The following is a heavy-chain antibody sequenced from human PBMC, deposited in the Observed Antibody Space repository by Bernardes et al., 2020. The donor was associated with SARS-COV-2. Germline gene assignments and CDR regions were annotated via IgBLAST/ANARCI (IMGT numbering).Heavy chain of an antibody. CDR3: AKVGPLRYFDWLLTFDY. Sequence: GGSLRLSCAASGFTFSSYAMSWVRQAPGKGLEWVSAISGSGGSTYYADSVKGRFTISRDNSKNTLYLQMNSLRAEDTAVYYCAKVGPLRYFDWLLTFDYWGQGTLVTVSS. J-gene: IGHJ4*02. CDR1: GFTFSSYA. D-gene: IGHD3-9*01. V-gene: IGHV3-23*01. CDR2: ISGSGGST.